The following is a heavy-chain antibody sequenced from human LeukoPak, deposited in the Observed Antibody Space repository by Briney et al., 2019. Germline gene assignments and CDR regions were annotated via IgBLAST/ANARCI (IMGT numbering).Heavy chain of an antibody. CDR2: SHSSGDT. J-gene: IGHJ6*03. V-gene: IGHV4-59*11. CDR1: SVSISSHD. CDR3: AKGEYSRTSYYHYYMDV. D-gene: IGHD6-6*01. Sequence: SETLSLTCSVSSVSISSHDWRWVRQSPEKGLEWIGYSHSSGDTIYSPSLKSRVTISLDTSKNQFSLRLSSVTAADTAVYFCAKGEYSRTSYYHYYMDVWGKGTTVTVSS.